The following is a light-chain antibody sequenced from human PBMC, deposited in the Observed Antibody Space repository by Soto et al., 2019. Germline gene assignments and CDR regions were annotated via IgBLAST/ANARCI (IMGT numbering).Light chain of an antibody. CDR2: AAS. CDR3: QQSYSTPT. V-gene: IGKV1-39*01. CDR1: RSISSC. J-gene: IGKJ5*01. Sequence: IPMXQSPSSLCGAXGDRVTIRCRASRSISSCLNGYQQRPAXPPKLXIYAASSLQSGVTSRFSGSGSGTDLILTISSLQPEDLATYHCQQSYSTPTFGQGTRLEIK.